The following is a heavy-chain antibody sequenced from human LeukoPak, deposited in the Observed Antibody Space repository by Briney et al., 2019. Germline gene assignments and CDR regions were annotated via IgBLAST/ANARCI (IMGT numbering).Heavy chain of an antibody. CDR2: ISYDGSFE. V-gene: IGHV3-30*01. J-gene: IGHJ6*03. CDR1: GFTFSSYH. D-gene: IGHD3-3*01. CDR3: ARGFWSGGHYMDV. Sequence: GGSLRLSCAASGFTFSSYHMHWARQAPGKGLEGVAIISYDGSFEYYADPVKGRFTISRDKSKTTVSLQMNSLRTEDSAVYYCARGFWSGGHYMDVWGRGTTVAVSS.